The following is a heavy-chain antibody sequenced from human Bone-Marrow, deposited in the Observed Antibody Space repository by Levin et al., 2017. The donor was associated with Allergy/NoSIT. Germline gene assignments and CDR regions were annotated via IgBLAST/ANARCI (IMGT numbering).Heavy chain of an antibody. Sequence: SETLSLTCAVSGASIYSYYWSWIRQSAGKGLEWIGRISTSGHTNYNPSLKSRVTMSIDTSKSQFSLKLTSVTAADTAVYYCARDFGSGVSGHKYGLDVWGQGTTVTVSS. D-gene: IGHD3-10*01. CDR1: GASIYSYY. J-gene: IGHJ6*02. CDR2: ISTSGHT. CDR3: ARDFGSGVSGHKYGLDV. V-gene: IGHV4-4*07.